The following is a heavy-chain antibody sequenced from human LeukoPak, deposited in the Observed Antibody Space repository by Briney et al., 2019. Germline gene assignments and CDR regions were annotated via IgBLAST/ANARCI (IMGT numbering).Heavy chain of an antibody. CDR1: GFTFSSYE. CDR2: ISGSGSTI. J-gene: IGHJ4*02. Sequence: GGSLRLSCAASGFTFSSYEMNWVRQAPGKGLEWVSYISGSGSTIYYADSVKGRFTISRDNSKNTLYLQMNSLRAEDTAVYYCARRAGAYSHPYDYWGQGTLVTVSS. D-gene: IGHD4/OR15-4a*01. V-gene: IGHV3-48*03. CDR3: ARRAGAYSHPYDY.